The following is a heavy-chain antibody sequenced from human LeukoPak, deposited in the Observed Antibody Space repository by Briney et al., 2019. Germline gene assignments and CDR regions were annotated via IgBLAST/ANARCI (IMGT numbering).Heavy chain of an antibody. D-gene: IGHD3-16*01. J-gene: IGHJ4*02. CDR2: IFYTGKI. V-gene: IGHV4-39*01. Sequence: PSETLSLTCDVSGDSITTEHYWWGWLRQPPGKGLEWIAIIFYTGKIHDNPSLRNRISMSVDTSKDQFSLRLSAVTAADTAVYYCARQLGVGVWALDRWGQGTLVTVSP. CDR3: ARQLGVGVWALDR. CDR1: GDSITTEHYW.